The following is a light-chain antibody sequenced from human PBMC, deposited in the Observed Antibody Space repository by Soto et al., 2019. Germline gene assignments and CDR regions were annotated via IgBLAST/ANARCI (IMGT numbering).Light chain of an antibody. CDR3: QQSYSTPPWT. J-gene: IGKJ1*01. V-gene: IGKV1-39*01. CDR2: AAS. CDR1: QSISSY. Sequence: DIPMTQSPSSLSASVGDRVTITCRASQSISSYLNWYQQKPGKAPKLLIYAASSLQSGVPSRFSGSGSGTDFTLTISSLQPEDFAAYYCQQSYSTPPWTFGQGTTVEIK.